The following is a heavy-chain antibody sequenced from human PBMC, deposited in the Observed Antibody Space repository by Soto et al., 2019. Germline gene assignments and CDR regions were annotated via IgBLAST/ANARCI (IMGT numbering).Heavy chain of an antibody. CDR3: ARQGLRFTMVRGVTRPFDY. Sequence: PSETLSLTCTVSGGSISSSSYYWGWIRQPPWKGLEWIGSIYYSGSTYYNPSLKSRVTISVDTSKNQFSLKLSSVTAADTAVYYCARQGLRFTMVRGVTRPFDYWGQGTLVTVSS. V-gene: IGHV4-39*01. D-gene: IGHD3-10*01. CDR1: GGSISSSSYY. CDR2: IYYSGST. J-gene: IGHJ4*02.